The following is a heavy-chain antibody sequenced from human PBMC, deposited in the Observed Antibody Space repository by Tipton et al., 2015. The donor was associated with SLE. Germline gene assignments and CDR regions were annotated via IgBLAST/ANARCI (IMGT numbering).Heavy chain of an antibody. CDR1: GGSISSGNFY. Sequence: TLSLTCTVSGGSISSGNFYWNWIRQHPGKGLEWIGDISYTGSTNYNPSLKSRVTISVDTSKNQFSLKLSSVTAADTAVYYCARDHPIMTTVTSWGQGTLVTVSS. J-gene: IGHJ4*02. CDR3: ARDHPIMTTVTS. V-gene: IGHV4-30-4*01. D-gene: IGHD4-17*01. CDR2: ISYTGST.